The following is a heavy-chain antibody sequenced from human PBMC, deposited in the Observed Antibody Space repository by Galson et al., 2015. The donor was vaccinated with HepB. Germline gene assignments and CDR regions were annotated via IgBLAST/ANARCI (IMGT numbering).Heavy chain of an antibody. V-gene: IGHV1-2*02. CDR3: ARETCSSGRCYYSEYFQH. CDR2: INLNSGGT. D-gene: IGHD2-2*01. J-gene: IGHJ1*01. CDR1: GYTFTGYY. Sequence: SVKVSCKASGYTFTGYYLHWVRQAPGQGLEWMGWINLNSGGTNYAQKFQGRVTMTRDTSISTAYMEVSRLRSDDTAVYYCARETCSSGRCYYSEYFQHWGQGTLVTVSS.